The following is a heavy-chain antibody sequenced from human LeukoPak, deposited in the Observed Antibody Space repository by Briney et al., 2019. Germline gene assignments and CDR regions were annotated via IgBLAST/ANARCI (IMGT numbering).Heavy chain of an antibody. D-gene: IGHD2-2*01. CDR1: GYSFTSYG. CDR3: ARDGRDCSSINCYWEDWFDP. CDR2: ISGSTGNT. Sequence: ASVKVSCKASGYSFTSYGITWVREAPGQGPEWMGWISGSTGNTHYAQNVQGRVTMTTVTATSTAYMELRSLGSDDTAVYYCARDGRDCSSINCYWEDWFDPWGQGTLVIVSS. V-gene: IGHV1-18*01. J-gene: IGHJ5*02.